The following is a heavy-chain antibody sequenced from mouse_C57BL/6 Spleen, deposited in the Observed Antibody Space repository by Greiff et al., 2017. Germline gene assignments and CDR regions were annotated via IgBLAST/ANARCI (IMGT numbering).Heavy chain of an antibody. D-gene: IGHD1-1*01. CDR3: ARRSSYYFDD. CDR1: GYTFTSYW. V-gene: IGHV1-69*01. J-gene: IGHJ2*01. CDR2: IDPSDSYT. Sequence: QVQLQQPGAELVMPGASVKLSCKASGYTFTSYWMHWVKQRPGQGLEWIGEIDPSDSYTNYNQKFKGKSTLTVDKSSSTAYTQLSSLTSEDSAVYDCARRSSYYFDDWGQGTTLTVSS.